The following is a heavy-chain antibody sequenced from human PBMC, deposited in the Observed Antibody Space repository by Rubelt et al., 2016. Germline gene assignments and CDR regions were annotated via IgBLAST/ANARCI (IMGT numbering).Heavy chain of an antibody. CDR1: GGSFSGYS. J-gene: IGHJ4*02. CDR2: VNHAAVT. V-gene: IGHV4-34*02. D-gene: IGHD2-2*01. Sequence: QVQLQQWGEGLLKPSETLSLTCVVSGGSFSGYSWSWVRQPPEKGLEWIGDVNHAAVTVYSPSLKSRVTISLDTSKNHLSLRLDSVTAADTAVYYCARHEYGSETSCYDIWGQGSLVTVSS. CDR3: ARHEYGSETSCYDI.